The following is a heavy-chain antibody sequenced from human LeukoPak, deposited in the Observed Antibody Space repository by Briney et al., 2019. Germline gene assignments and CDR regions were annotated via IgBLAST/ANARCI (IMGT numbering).Heavy chain of an antibody. J-gene: IGHJ3*02. CDR1: GYSFTSYW. Sequence: GESLKISCKGSGYSFTSYWIGWVRQMPGKGLEWMGIIYPGDSDTRYSPSFQGQVTISADKSISTAYLQWSSLKASDTAMYYCARPLVVITAQGAFDIWGQGTMLTVSS. CDR3: ARPLVVITAQGAFDI. CDR2: IYPGDSDT. V-gene: IGHV5-51*01. D-gene: IGHD3-22*01.